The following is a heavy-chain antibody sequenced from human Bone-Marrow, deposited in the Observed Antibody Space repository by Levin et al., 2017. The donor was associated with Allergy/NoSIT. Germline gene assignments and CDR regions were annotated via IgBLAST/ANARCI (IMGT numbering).Heavy chain of an antibody. D-gene: IGHD2-21*02. J-gene: IGHJ3*02. CDR3: ARALVVVTATLPAFDI. CDR2: IYYSGST. V-gene: IGHV4-59*08. Sequence: ASETLSLTCTVSGGSISSYYWSWIRQPPGKGLEWIGYIYYSGSTNYNPSLKSRVTISVDTSKNQFSLKLSSVTAADTAVYYCARALVVVTATLPAFDIWGQGTMVTVSS. CDR1: GGSISSYY.